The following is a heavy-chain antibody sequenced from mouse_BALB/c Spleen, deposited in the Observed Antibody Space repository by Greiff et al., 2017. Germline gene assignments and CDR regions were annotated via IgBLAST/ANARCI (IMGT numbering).Heavy chain of an antibody. CDR1: GYSITSDYA. J-gene: IGHJ2*01. V-gene: IGHV3-2*02. Sequence: EVKLLESGPGLVKPSQSLSLTCTVTGYSITSDYAWNWIRQFPGNKLEWMGYISYSGSTSYNPSLKSRISITRDTSKNQFFLQLNSVTTEDTATYYCARGGYGYYYFDYWGQGTTLTVSS. CDR3: ARGGYGYYYFDY. D-gene: IGHD2-2*01. CDR2: ISYSGST.